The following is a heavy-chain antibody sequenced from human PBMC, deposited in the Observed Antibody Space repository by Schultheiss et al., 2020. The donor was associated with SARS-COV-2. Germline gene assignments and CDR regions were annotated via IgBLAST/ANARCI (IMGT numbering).Heavy chain of an antibody. J-gene: IGHJ4*02. Sequence: ASVKVSCKASGYTFTSYALNWVRQAPGQGLEWMGRINPNSGGTNYAQKFQGRVTMTRDTSISTAYVDLSSLTSDDTAVYYCARDPFERRPSLDDWGQGTLVTVSS. D-gene: IGHD3-16*01. CDR2: INPNSGGT. V-gene: IGHV1-2*06. CDR3: ARDPFERRPSLDD. CDR1: GYTFTSYA.